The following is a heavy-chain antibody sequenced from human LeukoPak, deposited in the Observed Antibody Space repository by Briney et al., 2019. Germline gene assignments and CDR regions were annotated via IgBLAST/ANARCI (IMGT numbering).Heavy chain of an antibody. CDR3: AKAPVTSCRGAYCYPFDY. CDR1: GFSLSSYA. Sequence: PGGSLRLSCAPSGFSLSSYAMSWVRPAPGKGLEWVSAISSTDAATYPPHSVRGRFTISRDSSNNTLYLQMNSLRAEDAAVYYCAKAPVTSCRGAYCYPFDYWGQGTLVTVSS. J-gene: IGHJ4*02. V-gene: IGHV3-23*01. CDR2: ISSTDAAT. D-gene: IGHD2-21*01.